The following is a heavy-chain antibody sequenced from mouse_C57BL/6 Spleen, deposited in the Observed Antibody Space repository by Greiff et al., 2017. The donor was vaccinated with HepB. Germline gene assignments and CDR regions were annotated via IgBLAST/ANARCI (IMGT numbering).Heavy chain of an antibody. V-gene: IGHV5-17*01. J-gene: IGHJ1*03. CDR2: ISSGSSTI. D-gene: IGHD2-4*01. Sequence: EVHLVESGGGLVKPGGSLKLSCAASGFTFSDYGMHWVRQAPEKGLEWVAYISSGSSTIYYADTVKGRFTISRDNAKNTLFLQMTSLRSEDTAMYYCARQDYDYDDWYFDVWGTGTTVTVSS. CDR3: ARQDYDYDDWYFDV. CDR1: GFTFSDYG.